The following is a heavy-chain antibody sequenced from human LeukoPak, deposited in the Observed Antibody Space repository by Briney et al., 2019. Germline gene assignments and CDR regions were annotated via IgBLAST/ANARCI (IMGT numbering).Heavy chain of an antibody. CDR1: GFTFTSYW. V-gene: IGHV3-74*03. D-gene: IGHD1-26*01. Sequence: PGGSLRLSCTASGFTFTSYWMQWVRQAPGRGLVWISCVNNDGSDTKYADSVRGRFTISRDNAKNTVYLQMDSLRSEDTAVYYCVRGEAHDSWGQGTLITVSS. J-gene: IGHJ4*02. CDR2: VNNDGSDT. CDR3: VRGEAHDS.